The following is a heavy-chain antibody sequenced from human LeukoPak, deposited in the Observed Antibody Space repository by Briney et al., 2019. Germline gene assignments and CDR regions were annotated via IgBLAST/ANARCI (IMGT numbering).Heavy chain of an antibody. CDR2: ISSSAGST. J-gene: IGHJ3*02. V-gene: IGHV3-23*01. Sequence: GGSLRLSCAASGFTFTSYAMSWVRQAPGKGLEWVSAISSSAGSTYYADSVKGRFTISRDNSKNTLFLQMSSLRADDTAVYYCAREMEEMADSDASDIWGQGTMVTVSS. D-gene: IGHD5-24*01. CDR1: GFTFTSYA. CDR3: AREMEEMADSDASDI.